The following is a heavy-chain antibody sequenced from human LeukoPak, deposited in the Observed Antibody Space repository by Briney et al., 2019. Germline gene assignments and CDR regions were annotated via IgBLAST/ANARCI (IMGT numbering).Heavy chain of an antibody. J-gene: IGHJ4*02. CDR1: GHTFTSYY. CDR3: TRDGYKLYYYDSSGSFDY. Sequence: ASVKVSCKASGHTFTSYYMHWVRQAPGQGLEWLGIINPSGGSTSYAQKFRGRVTMTRDTSTSTVFMELSSLRSEDTAMYYCTRDGYKLYYYDSSGSFDYWCQGTLVTVSS. V-gene: IGHV1-46*01. D-gene: IGHD3-22*01. CDR2: INPSGGST.